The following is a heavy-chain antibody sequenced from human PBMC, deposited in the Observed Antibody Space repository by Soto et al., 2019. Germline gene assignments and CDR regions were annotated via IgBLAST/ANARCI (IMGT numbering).Heavy chain of an antibody. CDR3: ARGPAWLREGYSSGWWYFDY. Sequence: EVQLVESGGGLIQPGGSLRLSCAASGFTVSSNYMSWVRQAPGKGLEWVSVIYSGGSTYYADSVKGRFTISRDNSKNTLYLQMNSLRAEDTAVYYCARGPAWLREGYSSGWWYFDYWGQGTLVTVSS. CDR1: GFTVSSNY. D-gene: IGHD6-19*01. V-gene: IGHV3-53*01. CDR2: IYSGGST. J-gene: IGHJ4*02.